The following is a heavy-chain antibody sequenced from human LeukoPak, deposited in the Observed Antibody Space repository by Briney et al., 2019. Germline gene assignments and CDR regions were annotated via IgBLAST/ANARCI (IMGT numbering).Heavy chain of an antibody. J-gene: IGHJ4*02. CDR3: ARIDSGNSGYFDY. CDR2: INQGGSEK. CDR1: GFPFSSNW. D-gene: IGHD1-26*01. Sequence: GGSLRLSCAASGFPFSSNWMGWVRQAPGKGLEWVANINQGGSEKRYVDSVKGRFTISRDNTENSLYLQMNSLRAEDTAVYYCARIDSGNSGYFDYWGQGILVTVSS. V-gene: IGHV3-7*01.